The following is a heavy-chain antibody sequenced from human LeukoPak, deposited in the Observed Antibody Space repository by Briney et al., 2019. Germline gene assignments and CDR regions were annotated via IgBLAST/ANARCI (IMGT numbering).Heavy chain of an antibody. CDR2: ISDSGGRT. V-gene: IGHV3-23*01. CDR1: GFTLSNYG. Sequence: GGSLRLSCAVSGFTLSNYGMSWVRQAPGKGLEWVAGISDSGGRTNYADSVKGRFSISRDNPKNTLYLQMNSLRAEDTAVYFCAKRGVVIRVILVGFHKKANYFDSWGQGSPGHRLL. CDR3: AKRGVVIRVILVGFHKKANYFDS. J-gene: IGHJ4*02. D-gene: IGHD3-22*01.